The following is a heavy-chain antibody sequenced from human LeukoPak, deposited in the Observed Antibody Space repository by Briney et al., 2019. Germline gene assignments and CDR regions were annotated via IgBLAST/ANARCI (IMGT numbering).Heavy chain of an antibody. D-gene: IGHD1-1*01. J-gene: IGHJ4*02. Sequence: HPGGSLRLSCAASGFTFSNFGMHWVRQAPGKGLEWVAFIQYDGNDKFYADSVKGRFTISRDNSKNTMYLQMNSLRPEDTAVYYCAKEVQLLPFDYWGQGTLVTVPS. CDR2: IQYDGNDK. CDR3: AKEVQLLPFDY. V-gene: IGHV3-30*02. CDR1: GFTFSNFG.